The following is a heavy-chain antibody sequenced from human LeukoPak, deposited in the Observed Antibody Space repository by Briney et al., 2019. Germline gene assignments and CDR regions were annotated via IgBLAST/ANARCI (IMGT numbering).Heavy chain of an antibody. CDR3: AKVQSAYYYYVIDV. Sequence: PSETLSLTCTVSRGSIATYYWSWIRQPPGKGLEWIAYLYYGGSTNYNPSLKSRVTISVDTSKNQFSLKLTSVTAADTAVYYCAKVQSAYYYYVIDVWGQGTTVTVSS. CDR2: LYYGGST. J-gene: IGHJ6*02. V-gene: IGHV4-59*08. CDR1: RGSIATYY.